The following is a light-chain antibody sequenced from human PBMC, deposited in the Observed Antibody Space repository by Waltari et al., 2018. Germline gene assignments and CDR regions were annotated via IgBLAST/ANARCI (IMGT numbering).Light chain of an antibody. CDR1: RSDVGNYDL. V-gene: IGLV2-23*02. CDR3: SSYAGNSVR. CDR2: EVT. Sequence: QSALTQPASVSGSPGLSITISCTGTRSDVGNYDLVSWYPHHPGKVPKLMVYEVTNRPPGVSNRFSGSKSGNTASLTIPGLQAEDEADYYCSSYAGNSVRFGGGTKLTVL. J-gene: IGLJ2*01.